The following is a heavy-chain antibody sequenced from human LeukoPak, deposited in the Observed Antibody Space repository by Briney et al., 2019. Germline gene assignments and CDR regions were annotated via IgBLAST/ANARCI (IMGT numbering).Heavy chain of an antibody. CDR1: GFTFSNYA. Sequence: PGGSLTPSCAASGFTFSNYAIQWGRQAPGKGLEHVSVISSNGGNTYYANSVKDRFTISRDNSKNTLYLQMGSLRAEDKAVYYCSRGGDYRGLDYWGQGTLVTVSS. D-gene: IGHD4-17*01. J-gene: IGHJ4*02. V-gene: IGHV3-64*01. CDR3: SRGGDYRGLDY. CDR2: ISSNGGNT.